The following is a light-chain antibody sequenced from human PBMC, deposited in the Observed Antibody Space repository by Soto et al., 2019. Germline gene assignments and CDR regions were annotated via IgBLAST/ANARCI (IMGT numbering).Light chain of an antibody. J-gene: IGKJ2*01. CDR1: QSVTSKY. CDR3: HLYGTSPLYT. CDR2: GGS. Sequence: EDVLTQSPGTLSSSPGERATLSCRASQSVTSKYLAWYQQRPGQAPRLLIYGGSSRATGIPDRFSGSGSGTDFTLTISRLEPEDFAVYYCHLYGTSPLYTFGQGTRLESK. V-gene: IGKV3-20*01.